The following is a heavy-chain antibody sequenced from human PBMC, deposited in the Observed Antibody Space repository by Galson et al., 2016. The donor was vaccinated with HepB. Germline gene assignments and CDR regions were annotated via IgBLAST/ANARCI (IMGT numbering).Heavy chain of an antibody. Sequence: SVKVSCKASGYTFTGYYIHWVRQAPGQGLEWMGWLNPDSGVTKDAQKFQGRVTMTGDTSVSTAYMELGRLTSDDTAVYYCAEALAHDYGDYVDDAFEIWGQGTMVTVSS. CDR3: AEALAHDYGDYVDDAFEI. V-gene: IGHV1-2*02. J-gene: IGHJ3*02. D-gene: IGHD4-17*01. CDR1: GYTFTGYY. CDR2: LNPDSGVT.